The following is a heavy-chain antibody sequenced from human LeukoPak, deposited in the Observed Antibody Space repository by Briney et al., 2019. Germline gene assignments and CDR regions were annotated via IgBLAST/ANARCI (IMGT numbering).Heavy chain of an antibody. CDR2: ISGYNGNT. Sequence: ASVKVSCKASSYTFTRYGISWVRQAPGQGLEWMGWISGYNGNTNYAQKFQGRVSMTADTSTSTAYMELRSLRSDDTAVYYCARSGRGTYYYFDLWGQGTLVTVSS. J-gene: IGHJ4*02. D-gene: IGHD1-26*01. CDR1: SYTFTRYG. CDR3: ARSGRGTYYYFDL. V-gene: IGHV1-18*01.